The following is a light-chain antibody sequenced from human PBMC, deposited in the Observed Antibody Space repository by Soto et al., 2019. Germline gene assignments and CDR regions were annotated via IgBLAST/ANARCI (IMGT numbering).Light chain of an antibody. V-gene: IGKV3-11*01. CDR2: GAS. CDR1: QSISSH. CDR3: QQRINWPLT. J-gene: IGKJ4*01. Sequence: EIVLTQSPATLSLSPGERATLSCRASQSISSHLAWYQQKPGQAPRLLIYGASNRATGIPARFSGGGSGTDFTLTISSLEPEDFAVDYCQQRINWPLTFGGGTKVEIK.